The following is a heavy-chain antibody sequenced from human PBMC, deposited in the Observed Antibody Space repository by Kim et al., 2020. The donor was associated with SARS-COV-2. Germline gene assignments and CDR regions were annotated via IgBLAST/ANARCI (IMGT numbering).Heavy chain of an antibody. V-gene: IGHV4-39*01. CDR1: GGSISSSSYY. J-gene: IGHJ4*02. CDR2: IYYSGST. Sequence: SETLSPTCTVSGGSISSSSYYWGWIRRPPGKGLEWIGSIYYSGSTYYNPSLKSRVTISVDTSKNQFSLKLSSVTAADTAVYYCARHPSHYYVFGLHGYWGQGTLVTVSS. CDR3: ARHPSHYYVFGLHGY. D-gene: IGHD3-10*02.